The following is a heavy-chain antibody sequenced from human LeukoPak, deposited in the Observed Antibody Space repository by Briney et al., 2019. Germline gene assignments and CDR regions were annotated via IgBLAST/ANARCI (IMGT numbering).Heavy chain of an antibody. CDR2: ISSSSSYI. CDR3: ARGGLRVPYYYYYMDV. J-gene: IGHJ6*03. Sequence: GGSLRLSCAASGFTFSSYSMNWVRQAPGKGLEWVSSISSSSSYIYYADSVKGRFTISRDNAKNSLYLQMNSLRAEDTAAYYCARGGLRVPYYYYYMDVWGKGTTVTVSS. CDR1: GFTFSSYS. V-gene: IGHV3-21*01. D-gene: IGHD3-10*01.